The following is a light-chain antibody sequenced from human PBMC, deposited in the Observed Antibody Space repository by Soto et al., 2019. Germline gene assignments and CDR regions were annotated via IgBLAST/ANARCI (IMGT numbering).Light chain of an antibody. CDR1: SSNIGNNY. Sequence: QSVLTQSPSVSAAPGQKVTISCSGSSSNIGNNYVSWYQQLPGTAPKLLIYDNNKRPSGLPDRFSGSKSGTSGTLDITGLQTGDDADYYCATWDGSLPGEVFGGGTKLTVL. J-gene: IGLJ2*01. V-gene: IGLV1-51*01. CDR2: DNN. CDR3: ATWDGSLPGEV.